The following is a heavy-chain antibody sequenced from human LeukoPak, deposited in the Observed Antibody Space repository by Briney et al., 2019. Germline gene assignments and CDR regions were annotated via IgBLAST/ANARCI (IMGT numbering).Heavy chain of an antibody. CDR3: ARAKPLTTADY. D-gene: IGHD4-17*01. V-gene: IGHV3-48*01. J-gene: IGHJ4*02. CDR1: GFTFSSYS. CDR2: ISSSSSTI. Sequence: GGSLRLSCAASGFTFSSYSMNWVRQAPGKGLEWVSYISSSSSTIYYADSVKGRFTISRDNAKNSLYLQMNSLRAEDTAVYYCARAKPLTTADYWGQGTLVTVSS.